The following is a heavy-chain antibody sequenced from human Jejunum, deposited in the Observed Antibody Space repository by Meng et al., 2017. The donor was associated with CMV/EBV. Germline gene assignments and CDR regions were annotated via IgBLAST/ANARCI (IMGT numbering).Heavy chain of an antibody. V-gene: IGHV3-23*01. D-gene: IGHD1-1*01. CDR3: AKARSTNWYDAFDI. CDR2: ISGGGGST. CDR1: GFTFTTYA. J-gene: IGHJ3*02. Sequence: GFTFTTYAMRWVRQSPGKGLEWVSTISGGGGSTKNSDSVKGRFTISRDNSNNMAYLQMDSLRADDTAIYYCAKARSTNWYDAFDIWGQGTMVTVSS.